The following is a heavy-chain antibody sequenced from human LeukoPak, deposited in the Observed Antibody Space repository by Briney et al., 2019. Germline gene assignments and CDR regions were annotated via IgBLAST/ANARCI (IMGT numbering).Heavy chain of an antibody. CDR2: IIPISGIA. CDR3: VRDCTDGVCYTFSRGWFDP. V-gene: IGHV1-69*01. J-gene: IGHJ5*02. Sequence: SVKVSCKASGGTLSSYVISWVRQAPGQGLEWMGGIIPISGIARYSRKFQGRVTMTADEPTSTAYMELSGLSFEDTAVYFCVRDCTDGVCYTFSRGWFDPWGQGTLVTVSS. D-gene: IGHD2-8*01. CDR1: GGTLSSYV.